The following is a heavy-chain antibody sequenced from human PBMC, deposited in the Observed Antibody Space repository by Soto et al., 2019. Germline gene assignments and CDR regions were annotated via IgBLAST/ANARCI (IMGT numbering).Heavy chain of an antibody. CDR3: AQCLITSGGLIDAHYSLEV. CDR1: GFNFENYA. CDR2: IWFDGSKT. D-gene: IGHD3-16*01. J-gene: IGHJ3*01. Sequence: QGQLVESGGGVVQPGKSLRLSCAASGFNFENYARYWVRQAPGKGLEWVAVIWFDGSKTHYRDSVKGRFTISRDNSENALFLQMHSLRVEGAGVYYGAQCLITSGGLIDAHYSLEVWGRGTMVTVSS. V-gene: IGHV3-33*06.